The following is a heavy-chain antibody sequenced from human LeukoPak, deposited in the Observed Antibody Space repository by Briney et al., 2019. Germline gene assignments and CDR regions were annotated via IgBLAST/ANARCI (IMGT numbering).Heavy chain of an antibody. CDR2: INPNSGGT. Sequence: ASVKVSCKASGYTFTGYYMHWVRQAPGQGLEWMGWINPNSGGTNYAQKFQGRVTMTRDTSISTAYMELSRLRSDDTAVYYCARGPYYYYYYYMDVWSKGTTVTVSS. V-gene: IGHV1-2*02. J-gene: IGHJ6*03. CDR1: GYTFTGYY. CDR3: ARGPYYYYYYYMDV.